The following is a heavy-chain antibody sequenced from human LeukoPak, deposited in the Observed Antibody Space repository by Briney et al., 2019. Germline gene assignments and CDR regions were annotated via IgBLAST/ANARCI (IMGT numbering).Heavy chain of an antibody. J-gene: IGHJ5*02. CDR3: ARDPQGIAAAGFWFGP. Sequence: GGSLRLSCAASGFTFSSYSMNWVRQAPGKGLEWVSSISSSSSYIYYADSVKGRFTISRDNAKNSLYLQMNSLRAEDTAVYYCARDPQGIAAAGFWFGPWGQGTLVTVSS. CDR1: GFTFSSYS. D-gene: IGHD6-13*01. CDR2: ISSSSSYI. V-gene: IGHV3-21*01.